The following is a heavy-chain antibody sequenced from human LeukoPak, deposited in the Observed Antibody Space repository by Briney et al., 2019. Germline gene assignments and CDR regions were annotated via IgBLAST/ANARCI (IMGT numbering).Heavy chain of an antibody. CDR3: AELGITMIGGV. Sequence: GGSLRLSCAASGFTFSSYAMSWVRHAPGKGLVWVSAISGSGGSTYYADSVKGRFTISRDNSKNRLYLQMNSLRAEDTAVYYCAELGITMIGGVWGKGTTVTISS. D-gene: IGHD3-10*02. J-gene: IGHJ6*04. CDR1: GFTFSSYA. V-gene: IGHV3-23*01. CDR2: ISGSGGST.